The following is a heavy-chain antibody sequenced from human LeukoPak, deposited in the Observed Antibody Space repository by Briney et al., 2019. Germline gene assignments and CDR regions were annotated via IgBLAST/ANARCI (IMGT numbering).Heavy chain of an antibody. V-gene: IGHV3-33*01. Sequence: GGSLRLSCTASGFSFSNFGMHWVRQAPGKGLEWVTLIYYDGTNRYYADSVKGRFTVSRDNSNSTVYLQMNSLRVEDTAVYYCARQTTVATDFWGQGTLVTVSS. D-gene: IGHD4-23*01. CDR1: GFSFSNFG. CDR3: ARQTTVATDF. CDR2: IYYDGTNR. J-gene: IGHJ4*02.